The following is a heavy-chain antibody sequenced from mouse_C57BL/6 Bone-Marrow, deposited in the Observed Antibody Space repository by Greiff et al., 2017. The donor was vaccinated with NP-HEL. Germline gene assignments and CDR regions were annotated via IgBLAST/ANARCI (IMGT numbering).Heavy chain of an antibody. V-gene: IGHV5-4*03. Sequence: EVKLVESGGGLVKPGGSLKLSCAASGFTFSSYAMSWVRQTPDKRLEWVATISDGGSYTYYPDNVKGRLTISRDNAKNNLYLQMSHLKSEDTAMYYCATVDYFDYWGQGTTLTVSS. CDR2: ISDGGSYT. D-gene: IGHD1-1*01. CDR3: ATVDYFDY. J-gene: IGHJ2*01. CDR1: GFTFSSYA.